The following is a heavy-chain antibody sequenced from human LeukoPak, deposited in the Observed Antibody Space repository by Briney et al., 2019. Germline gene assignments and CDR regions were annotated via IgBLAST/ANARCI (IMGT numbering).Heavy chain of an antibody. J-gene: IGHJ6*02. D-gene: IGHD2-15*01. Sequence: PSETLSLTCAVYGGSFSGYYWSWIRQPPGKGLEWIGEINHSGSTNYNPSLKSRVTISVDTSKNQFSLKLSSVTAADTAVYYCARGRYCSGGSCYRVDYYYYYGMDVWGQGTTVTVSS. V-gene: IGHV4-34*01. CDR3: ARGRYCSGGSCYRVDYYYYYGMDV. CDR2: INHSGST. CDR1: GGSFSGYY.